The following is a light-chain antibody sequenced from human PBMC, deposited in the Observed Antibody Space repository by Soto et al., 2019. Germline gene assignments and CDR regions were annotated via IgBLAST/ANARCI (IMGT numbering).Light chain of an antibody. V-gene: IGKV1-39*01. Sequence: DIQMTQSPSSLSASVGDRATITCRASQSISNYLNWYQQKPGKAPEXLIYAASSLQSGVPSRFSGSGSGTDLTITISSLQPEDFETYHCQQTYTAPWTFGQGTKVDIK. CDR2: AAS. CDR3: QQTYTAPWT. CDR1: QSISNY. J-gene: IGKJ1*01.